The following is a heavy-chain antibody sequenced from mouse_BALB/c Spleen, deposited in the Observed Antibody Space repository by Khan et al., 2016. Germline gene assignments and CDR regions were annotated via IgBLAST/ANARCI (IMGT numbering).Heavy chain of an antibody. V-gene: IGHV9-3-1*01. J-gene: IGHJ1*01. CDR2: IKTYSGET. D-gene: IGHD1-1*01. Sequence: QIQLVQSGPELKKPGKSVKISCKASGYTFTNYGMNWVKQEPGKGLKWMGGIKTYSGETTYADEFKGRVAITVETSDNTVYLQFNNLKHEDTATYFCARYRSCYGSYWYFDVWGAGTTVTVSS. CDR1: GYTFTNYG. CDR3: ARYRSCYGSYWYFDV.